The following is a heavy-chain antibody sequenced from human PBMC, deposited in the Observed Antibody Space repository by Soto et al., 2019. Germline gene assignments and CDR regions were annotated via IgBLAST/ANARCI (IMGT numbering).Heavy chain of an antibody. CDR1: GFNFGSGW. CDR2: IDSDGSRP. CDR3: SRDPLNYYDSD. D-gene: IGHD3-22*01. Sequence: EVQLVESGGGLVQPGGSLRLSCAASGFNFGSGWMHWVRQAPGKGLVWVSRIDSDGSRPTYADSAKGRFTISRDNAKNTLYLQMSSLTAEDTALYYCSRDPLNYYDSDWGQGTLVTVSS. V-gene: IGHV3-74*01. J-gene: IGHJ4*02.